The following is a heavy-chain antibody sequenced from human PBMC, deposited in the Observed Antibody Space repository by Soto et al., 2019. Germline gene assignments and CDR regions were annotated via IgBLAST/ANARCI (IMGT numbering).Heavy chain of an antibody. CDR3: ARAQIDWNDGMNDY. V-gene: IGHV4-34*01. J-gene: IGHJ4*02. CDR1: GGSFSGYY. CDR2: INHSGST. Sequence: PSETLSLTCAVYGGSFSGYYWSWIRQSPGKGLGWIGEINHSGSTNYNPSLKSRVTISVDTSKNQFSLKLSSVTAADTAVYYCARAQIDWNDGMNDYWGQGTLVTVSS. D-gene: IGHD1-1*01.